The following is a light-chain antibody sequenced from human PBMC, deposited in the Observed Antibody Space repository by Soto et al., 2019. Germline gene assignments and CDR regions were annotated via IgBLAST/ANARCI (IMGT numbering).Light chain of an antibody. J-gene: IGLJ2*01. V-gene: IGLV2-14*01. CDR1: SSDIGDYDY. CDR3: SSYTRSSSLV. Sequence: QSALTQPASASGSPGQSITISCTGTSSDIGDYDYVSWYQQHPGKAPKLMIYEVSNRPSGISNRFSGSKSGNTASLTISGLQPEDEADYYCSSYTRSSSLVFGGGTKLTVL. CDR2: EVS.